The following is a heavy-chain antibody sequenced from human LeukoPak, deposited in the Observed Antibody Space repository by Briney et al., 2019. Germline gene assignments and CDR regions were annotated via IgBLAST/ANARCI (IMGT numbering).Heavy chain of an antibody. CDR1: GFTFSSYA. CDR3: ARGGKLLLDY. Sequence: PGGSLRLSCAASGFTFSSYAMHWVRQAPGKGLEWVAVISYDGSNKYYADSVKGRFTISRDNSKNTLYLQMNSLRAEDTAVYYCARGGKLLLDYWGQGTLVTVSS. V-gene: IGHV3-30*04. D-gene: IGHD1-26*01. J-gene: IGHJ4*02. CDR2: ISYDGSNK.